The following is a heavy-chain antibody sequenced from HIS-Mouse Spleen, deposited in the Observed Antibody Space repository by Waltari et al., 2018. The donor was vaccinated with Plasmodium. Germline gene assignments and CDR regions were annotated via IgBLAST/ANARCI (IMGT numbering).Heavy chain of an antibody. V-gene: IGHV1-2*02. CDR3: ARDTLHDYYYYYDMDV. J-gene: IGHJ6*02. CDR1: GYTFTGYY. Sequence: QVQLVPSGAEVKKPGASVTVSCKASGYTFTGYYMHWVRQAPGQGLEWMGWINPNSGGTNYAQKFQGRVTMTRDTSISTAYMELSRLRSDDTAVYYCARDTLHDYYYYYDMDVWGQGTTVTVSS. CDR2: INPNSGGT.